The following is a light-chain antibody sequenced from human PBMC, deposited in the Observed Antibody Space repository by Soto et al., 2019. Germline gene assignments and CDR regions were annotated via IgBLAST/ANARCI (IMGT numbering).Light chain of an antibody. CDR2: HVN. Sequence: QSALTQPASVSGSPGQSITISCTVTISDIAAYNYVSWYQQHPGRAPKLLIYHVNTRPSGISNRFSGSKSGDTASLTISGLQAEDEAEYSCFSYSTSSSLYAFGSGTKVTVL. V-gene: IGLV2-14*03. CDR1: ISDIAAYNY. J-gene: IGLJ1*01. CDR3: FSYSTSSSLYA.